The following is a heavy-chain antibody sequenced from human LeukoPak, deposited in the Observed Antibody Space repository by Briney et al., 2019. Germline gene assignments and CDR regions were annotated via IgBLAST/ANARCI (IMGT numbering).Heavy chain of an antibody. CDR3: VRSRSGSLSD. D-gene: IGHD1-26*01. CDR2: INPDGSTT. Sequence: GGSLRLSCAASGFTLSSNWMHWVRQAPGKGLVWVLRINPDGSTTPYADSVKGRFTISRDNAKKMLFLQMNSLRAEDTAVYYCVRSRSGSLSDCGQGTLVTVCS. CDR1: GFTLSSNW. J-gene: IGHJ4*02. V-gene: IGHV3-74*01.